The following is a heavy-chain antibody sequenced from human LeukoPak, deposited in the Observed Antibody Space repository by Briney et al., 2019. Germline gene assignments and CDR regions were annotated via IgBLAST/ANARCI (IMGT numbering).Heavy chain of an antibody. V-gene: IGHV4-59*08. J-gene: IGHJ5*02. Sequence: PSETLSLTCAVYGGSISSYYWSWIRQPPGKGLEWIGYIYYSGSTNYNPSLKSRVTISVDTSKNQFSLKLNSVTAADTAVYYCARILNWFDPWGQGTLVTVSS. CDR3: ARILNWFDP. CDR1: GGSISSYY. CDR2: IYYSGST.